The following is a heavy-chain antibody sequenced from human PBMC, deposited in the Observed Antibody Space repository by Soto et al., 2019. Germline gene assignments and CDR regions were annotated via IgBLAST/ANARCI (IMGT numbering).Heavy chain of an antibody. Sequence: ASVKVSSKASGYTFTSYGISWVRQAPGQGLEWMGWISVYNGNTNYAQKFQGRVTMTTDISTSTAYMELRSLRSDDTAVYYCARDGYSYGYWFDPWGQGTLVTVSS. D-gene: IGHD5-18*01. V-gene: IGHV1-18*01. CDR2: ISVYNGNT. CDR1: GYTFTSYG. CDR3: ARDGYSYGYWFDP. J-gene: IGHJ5*02.